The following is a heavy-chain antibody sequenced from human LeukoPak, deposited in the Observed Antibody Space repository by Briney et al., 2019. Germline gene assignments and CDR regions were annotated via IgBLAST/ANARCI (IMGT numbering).Heavy chain of an antibody. D-gene: IGHD3-22*01. V-gene: IGHV3-23*01. CDR1: GFTFSSYA. CDR2: ISGSGGST. J-gene: IGHJ4*02. CDR3: ARGRYYYDSSGYQPPFFDY. Sequence: PGGSLRLSCAASGFTFSSYALSWVRQAPGKGLEWVSAISGSGGSTYYADSVKGRFTISRDNSKNTLYLQMNSLRAEDTAVYYCARGRYYYDSSGYQPPFFDYWGQGTLVTVSS.